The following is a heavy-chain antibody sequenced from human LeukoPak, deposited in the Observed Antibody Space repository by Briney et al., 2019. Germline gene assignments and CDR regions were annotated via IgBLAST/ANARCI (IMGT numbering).Heavy chain of an antibody. J-gene: IGHJ4*02. Sequence: PGGSLRPSCAASGFTFSSYSMNWVRQAPGKGLEWVSSISSSSSYIYYADSVKGRFTISRDNAKNSLYLQMNSLRAEDTAVYYCARAHKAYSSSWYPIDYWGQGTLVTVSS. D-gene: IGHD6-13*01. CDR2: ISSSSSYI. V-gene: IGHV3-21*01. CDR3: ARAHKAYSSSWYPIDY. CDR1: GFTFSSYS.